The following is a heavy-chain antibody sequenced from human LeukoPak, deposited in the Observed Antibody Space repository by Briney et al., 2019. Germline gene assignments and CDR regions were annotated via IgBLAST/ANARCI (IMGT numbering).Heavy chain of an antibody. D-gene: IGHD6-6*01. V-gene: IGHV1-24*01. Sequence: ASVKVSCKVSGYTLTELSIQWVRQAPGKGLEWMGGIDPEDGETIYAQKFQGRVTMTEDTSTDTAYMELSSLRSEDTAEYYCATGVGSFPFDYWGQGTLVTVSS. CDR2: IDPEDGET. CDR3: ATGVGSFPFDY. J-gene: IGHJ4*02. CDR1: GYTLTELS.